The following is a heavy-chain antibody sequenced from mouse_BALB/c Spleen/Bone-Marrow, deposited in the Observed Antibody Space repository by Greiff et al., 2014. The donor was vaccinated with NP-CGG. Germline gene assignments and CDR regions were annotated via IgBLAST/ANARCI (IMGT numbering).Heavy chain of an antibody. V-gene: IGHV14-3*02. CDR2: IDPANGNT. Sequence: VQLQQSGAELVKPGASVKLPCTASGFNIKDTYMHWVKQRPEQGLEWIGRIDPANGNTKYDQKFQGKATITADTSSNTAYLQLSSLTSEDTAVYYCAIYYYGSSGFAYWGQGTLVTVSA. CDR3: AIYYYGSSGFAY. CDR1: GFNIKDTY. J-gene: IGHJ3*01. D-gene: IGHD1-1*01.